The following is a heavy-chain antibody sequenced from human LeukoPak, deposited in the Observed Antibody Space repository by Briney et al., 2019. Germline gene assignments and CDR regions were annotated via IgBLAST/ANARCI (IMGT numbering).Heavy chain of an antibody. CDR1: GGTFSSYA. CDR2: IIPIFGTA. Sequence: SVKVSCKASGGTFSSYAISWVRQAPGQGLKWMGGIIPIFGTANYAQKFQGRVTTTKDESTSTAYMDLSSLRSDDTAVYYCARSFFITSGEPPFDYWGQGTLVTVSS. D-gene: IGHD3-22*01. V-gene: IGHV1-69*05. CDR3: ARSFFITSGEPPFDY. J-gene: IGHJ4*02.